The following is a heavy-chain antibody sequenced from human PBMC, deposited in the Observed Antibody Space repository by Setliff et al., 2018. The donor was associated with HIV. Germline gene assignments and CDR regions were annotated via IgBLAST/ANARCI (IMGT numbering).Heavy chain of an antibody. CDR1: GDTFDSHA. CDR2: IIPIFGTP. D-gene: IGHD2-15*01. J-gene: IGHJ6*04. V-gene: IGHV1-69*13. CDR3: ARDSRDIVVVIAPEPEPYYYYGMDV. Sequence: ASVKVSCKASGDTFDSHAISWVRQAPGQGLEWMGGIIPIFGTPNYAQKFKGRLTITADESTSTVYMELSSLRSEDTAVYYCARDSRDIVVVIAPEPEPYYYYGMDVWGGGTTVTVSS.